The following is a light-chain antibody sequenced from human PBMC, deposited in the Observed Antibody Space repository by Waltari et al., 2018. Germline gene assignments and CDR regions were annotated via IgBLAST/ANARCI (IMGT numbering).Light chain of an antibody. V-gene: IGKV1-12*01. CDR3: QQANSSPLT. CDR1: QCVNTW. J-gene: IGKJ1*01. CDR2: NTA. Sequence: EIQMTQSPSSVSASVGDRVNITCRGSQCVNTWLAWDQQKQGQVPKLLIHNTATLQPGVPSRFSGSGSGTDFTLTISSLQPEDFATYYCQQANSSPLTFGQGTQVEV.